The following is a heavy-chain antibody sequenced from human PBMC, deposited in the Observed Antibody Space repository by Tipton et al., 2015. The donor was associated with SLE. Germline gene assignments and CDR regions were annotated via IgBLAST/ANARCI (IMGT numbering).Heavy chain of an antibody. Sequence: SLRLSCAASGFTFSNYAMTWVRQAPGKGLEWVSGISGSGTTTDYADSVKGRFTISRDNSKNTLYLQMNSLRAEDTAVYYCARVEGPYYFDYWGQGTLVTVSS. CDR2: ISGSGTTT. CDR1: GFTFSNYA. J-gene: IGHJ4*02. D-gene: IGHD1-1*01. V-gene: IGHV3-23*01. CDR3: ARVEGPYYFDY.